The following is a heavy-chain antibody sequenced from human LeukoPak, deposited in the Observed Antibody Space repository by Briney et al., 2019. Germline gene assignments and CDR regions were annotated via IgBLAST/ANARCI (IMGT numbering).Heavy chain of an antibody. CDR1: RFTLSRYV. V-gene: IGHV3-23*01. CDR3: SKRTDAVSIGPYYFDY. Sequence: GGSLRLSCVASRFTLSRYVMSAVRPAPGKGLAWVSLICGRGGSTDYADSVQGGVTISRENSKQTLYMQMNSLRAEATAVYYFSKRTDAVSIGPYYFDYWGQETLVTLSS. J-gene: IGHJ4*02. D-gene: IGHD6-6*01. CDR2: ICGRGGST.